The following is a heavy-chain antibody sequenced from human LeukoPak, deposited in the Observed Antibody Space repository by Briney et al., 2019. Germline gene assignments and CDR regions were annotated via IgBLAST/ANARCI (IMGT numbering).Heavy chain of an antibody. Sequence: WGSLRLSCAASGFSISTYEMNWVRQAPGKGLEWISYITGDGKTKYYAPSVKGRFTISRDNAKNSVYLQMSSLRAEDTAVYYCARDLSIDYWGQGTLVTVSS. CDR3: ARDLSIDY. CDR2: ITGDGKTK. V-gene: IGHV3-48*03. CDR1: GFSISTYE. J-gene: IGHJ4*02.